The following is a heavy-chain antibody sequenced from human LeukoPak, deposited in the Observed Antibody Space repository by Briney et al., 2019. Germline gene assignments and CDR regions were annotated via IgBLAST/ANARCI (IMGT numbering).Heavy chain of an antibody. V-gene: IGHV3-64D*06. CDR3: VQGYSSGWSYYYYGMDV. J-gene: IGHJ6*02. D-gene: IGHD6-19*01. CDR2: ISSNGGST. Sequence: GGPLRLSCVASGFTFSSYAMSWVRQAPGKGLEYISAISSNGGSTYYADSVKGRFTISRDNSKNTLYLQMSSLRAEDTAVYYCVQGYSSGWSYYYYGMDVWGQGTTVTVSS. CDR1: GFTFSSYA.